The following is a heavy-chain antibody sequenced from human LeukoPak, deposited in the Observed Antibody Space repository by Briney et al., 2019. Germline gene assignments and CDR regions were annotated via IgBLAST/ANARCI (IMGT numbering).Heavy chain of an antibody. V-gene: IGHV4-59*01. J-gene: IGHJ1*01. D-gene: IGHD3-22*01. CDR1: GGSISSYY. CDR3: ARVYYYDSSGYYPAEYFQH. Sequence: SETLSLTCTVSGGSISSYYWSWIRQPPGKGLEWIGYIYYSGSTNYNPSLKSRVTISVDTSKNQFSLKLSSVTAADTAVYYCARVYYYDSSGYYPAEYFQHWGQGTLVTVSS. CDR2: IYYSGST.